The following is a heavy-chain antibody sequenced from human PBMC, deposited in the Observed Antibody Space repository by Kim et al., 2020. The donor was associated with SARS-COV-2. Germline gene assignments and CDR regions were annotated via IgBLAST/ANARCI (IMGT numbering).Heavy chain of an antibody. D-gene: IGHD4-17*01. CDR3: ARGFQDYGDNRYYFDY. V-gene: IGHV3-13*01. Sequence: SVKGRFTISRENAKNSLYLQMNSLRAGDTAVYYCARGFQDYGDNRYYFDYWGQGTLVTVSS. J-gene: IGHJ4*02.